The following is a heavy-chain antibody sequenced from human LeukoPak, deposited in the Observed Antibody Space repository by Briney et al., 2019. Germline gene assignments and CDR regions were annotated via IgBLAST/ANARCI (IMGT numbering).Heavy chain of an antibody. CDR1: GFTFSSYV. CDR3: AKDLYYDFWSGGGY. D-gene: IGHD3-3*01. Sequence: GGSLRLSCAASGFTFSSYVMSWVRQAPGKGLEWVSAISGSGGSTYYADSVKGRFTISRDNSKNTLYLQMNSLRAEDTAVYYCAKDLYYDFWSGGGYWGQGTLVTVSS. CDR2: ISGSGGST. J-gene: IGHJ4*02. V-gene: IGHV3-23*01.